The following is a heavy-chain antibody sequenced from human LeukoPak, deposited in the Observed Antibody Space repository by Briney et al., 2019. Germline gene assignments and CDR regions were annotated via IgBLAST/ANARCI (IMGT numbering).Heavy chain of an antibody. CDR3: ARGTMVRGVMYYYYMDV. D-gene: IGHD3-10*01. J-gene: IGHJ6*03. V-gene: IGHV4-4*07. CDR1: GGSISSYY. CDR2: IYTSGST. Sequence: SETLSLTCTVSGGSISSYYWSWIRQPAGKGLEWIGRIYTSGSTNYNPSLKSRVTMSVDTSKNQFSLKLSSVTAADTAVYYCARGTMVRGVMYYYYMDVWGKGTTVTISS.